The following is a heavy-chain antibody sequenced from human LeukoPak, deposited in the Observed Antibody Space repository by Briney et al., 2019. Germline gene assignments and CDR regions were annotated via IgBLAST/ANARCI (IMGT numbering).Heavy chain of an antibody. CDR2: IYYSGST. J-gene: IGHJ4*02. Sequence: SETLSLTCTVSGDSINNYYWSWIRQPPGKGLEWIGYIYYSGSTNYNPSLKSRVTISVETSKNQFSLNLSSVTAADTSVYYCARHDPRGEPARLGFFDYWGQGTLVTVSS. CDR1: GDSINNYY. D-gene: IGHD6-6*01. V-gene: IGHV4-59*08. CDR3: ARHDPRGEPARLGFFDY.